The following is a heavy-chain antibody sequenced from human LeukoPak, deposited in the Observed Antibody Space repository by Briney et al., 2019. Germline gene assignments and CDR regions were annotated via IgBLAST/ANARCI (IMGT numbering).Heavy chain of an antibody. D-gene: IGHD3-10*01. Sequence: SETLSLTFTVSGGSISSGGYYWSWIRQHPGKGLEWIGYIYYSGSTYYNPSLKSRVTISVDTSKNQFSLKLSSVTAADTAVYYCARASLLWFGEAYNWFDPWGQGTLVTVSS. CDR2: IYYSGST. V-gene: IGHV4-31*03. CDR1: GGSISSGGYY. J-gene: IGHJ5*02. CDR3: ARASLLWFGEAYNWFDP.